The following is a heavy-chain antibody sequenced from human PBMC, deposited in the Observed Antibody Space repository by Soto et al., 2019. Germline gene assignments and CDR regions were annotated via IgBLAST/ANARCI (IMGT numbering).Heavy chain of an antibody. CDR3: ARGRAGDIVLVPAAMHDAFDI. CDR1: GGSISSGDYY. Sequence: QVQLQESGPGLVKPSQTLSLTCTVSGGSISSGDYYWSWIRQPPGKGLEWIGYIYYSGSTYYNPSLKSRVTISVDTSKNQFSLKLSSVTAADTAVYYCARGRAGDIVLVPAAMHDAFDIWGQGTMVTVSS. V-gene: IGHV4-30-4*01. CDR2: IYYSGST. J-gene: IGHJ3*02. D-gene: IGHD2-2*01.